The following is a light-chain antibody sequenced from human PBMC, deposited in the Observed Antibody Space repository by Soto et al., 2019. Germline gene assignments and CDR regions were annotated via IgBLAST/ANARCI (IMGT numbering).Light chain of an antibody. J-gene: IGLJ2*01. CDR2: EVT. Sequence: QSALTQPASVSGSLGQSINISCTGTSSDVGGYNYVSWYQQHPGKDPKVVIFEVTKRPSGVSSRFSGSKSGNTASLTVSGLHAEDEGDYYCSSYTSSRTVLFGGGTKLTVL. CDR3: SSYTSSRTVL. CDR1: SSDVGGYNY. V-gene: IGLV2-14*01.